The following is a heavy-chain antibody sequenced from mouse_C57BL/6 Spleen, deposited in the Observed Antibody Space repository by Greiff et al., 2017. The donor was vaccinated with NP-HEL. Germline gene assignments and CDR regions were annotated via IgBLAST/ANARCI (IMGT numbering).Heavy chain of an antibody. CDR3: TRDFYYDYDGWYFDV. Sequence: EVQLQESGEGLVKPGGSLKLSCAASGFTFSSYAMSWVRQTPEKRLEWVAYISSGGDYIYYADTVKGRFTISRDNARNTLYLQMSSLKSEDTAMYYCTRDFYYDYDGWYFDVWGTGTTVTVSS. V-gene: IGHV5-9-1*02. CDR2: ISSGGDYI. CDR1: GFTFSSYA. J-gene: IGHJ1*03. D-gene: IGHD2-4*01.